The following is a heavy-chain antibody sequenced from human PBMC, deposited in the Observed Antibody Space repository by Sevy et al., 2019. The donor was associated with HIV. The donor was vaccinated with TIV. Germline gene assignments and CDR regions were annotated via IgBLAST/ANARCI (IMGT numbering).Heavy chain of an antibody. Sequence: GGSLRLSCAASGFTVSSNYMSWVRQAPGKGLEWVSVIYSGGSTYYADSVKGRFTISRDNSKNTLYLQMNSLRAEDTAVYYCARVSAGYGSGLNYYYGIDVRGQGTTVTVSS. D-gene: IGHD3-10*01. CDR3: ARVSAGYGSGLNYYYGIDV. CDR1: GFTVSSNY. J-gene: IGHJ6*02. V-gene: IGHV3-53*01. CDR2: IYSGGST.